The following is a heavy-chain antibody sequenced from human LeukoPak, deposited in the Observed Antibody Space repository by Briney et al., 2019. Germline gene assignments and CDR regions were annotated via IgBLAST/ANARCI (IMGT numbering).Heavy chain of an antibody. J-gene: IGHJ5*02. Sequence: SETLSLTCIVSGGSIGSYYWSWVRQPPEKGLEWIGNIVYTGRTNYNPSLKSRVTISIDTSKNQFSLRLNSVTAADTAVYYCARDSWWDGSKTFSDWFGPWGQGTLVTVSS. CDR2: IVYTGRT. V-gene: IGHV4-59*01. D-gene: IGHD3-10*01. CDR3: ARDSWWDGSKTFSDWFGP. CDR1: GGSIGSYY.